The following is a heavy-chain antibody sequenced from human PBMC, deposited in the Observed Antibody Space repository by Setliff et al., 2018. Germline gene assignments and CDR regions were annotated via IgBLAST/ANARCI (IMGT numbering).Heavy chain of an antibody. Sequence: PSETLSLTCAVYGGSFSGYYWSWIRQPPGKGLEWIGEINHSGSTNYNPSLKSRVTISVDTSKNQFSLKLSSVTAADTAVYYCASTPDGDLYYNFWSGYYLTLDYWGQGTLVTVSS. CDR2: INHSGST. D-gene: IGHD3-3*01. V-gene: IGHV4-34*01. CDR3: ASTPDGDLYYNFWSGYYLTLDY. CDR1: GGSFSGYY. J-gene: IGHJ4*02.